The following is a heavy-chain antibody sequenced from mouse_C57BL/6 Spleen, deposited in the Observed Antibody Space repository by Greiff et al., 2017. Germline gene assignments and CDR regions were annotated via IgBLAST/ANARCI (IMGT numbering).Heavy chain of an antibody. Sequence: VQLQQSGAELARPGASVKMSCKASGYTFTSYTMHWVKQRPGQGLEWIGYINPSSGYTKYNQKFKDKATLTADKSSSTAYMQLSSLTSEDSAVYYCAIYGNYDYFDYWGQGTTLTVSS. J-gene: IGHJ2*01. CDR1: GYTFTSYT. CDR3: AIYGNYDYFDY. V-gene: IGHV1-4*01. CDR2: INPSSGYT. D-gene: IGHD2-1*01.